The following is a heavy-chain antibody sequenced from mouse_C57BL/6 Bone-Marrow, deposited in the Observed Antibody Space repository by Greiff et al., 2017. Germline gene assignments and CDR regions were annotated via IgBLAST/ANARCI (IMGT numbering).Heavy chain of an antibody. D-gene: IGHD2-4*01. V-gene: IGHV7-3*01. CDR2: IRNKANGYTT. CDR1: GFSFTAYY. Sequence: EVKLVESGGGLVQPGGSLCLSCAASGFSFTAYYISWVRQPPVKALQWLGFIRNKANGYTTESSASVHGRFTISRDNSQSILYLRMNAMGAEDSATYNCARYDYDSSWFAYWGQGTLVTVSA. CDR3: ARYDYDSSWFAY. J-gene: IGHJ3*01.